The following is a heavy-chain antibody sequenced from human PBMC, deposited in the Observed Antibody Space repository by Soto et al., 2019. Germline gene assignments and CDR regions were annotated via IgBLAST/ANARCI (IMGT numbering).Heavy chain of an antibody. CDR1: GGSVSSGSYY. CDR2: IYYSGST. D-gene: IGHD1-26*01. J-gene: IGHJ3*02. V-gene: IGHV4-61*01. CDR3: AGWELLKGVSAFDI. Sequence: SETLSLTCTVSGGSVSSGSYYWSWIRQPPGKGLEWIGYIYYSGSTNYNPSLKSRVTISVDTSKNQFSLKLSSVTAADTAVYYCAGWELLKGVSAFDICGQGTMVTV.